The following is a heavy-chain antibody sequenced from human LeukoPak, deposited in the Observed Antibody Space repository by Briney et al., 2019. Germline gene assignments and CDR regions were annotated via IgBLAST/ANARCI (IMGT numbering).Heavy chain of an antibody. D-gene: IGHD5-24*01. CDR3: ARSRDGYNDKDY. CDR1: GGSFSGYY. CDR2: INHSGSA. Sequence: SETLSLTCAVYGGSFSGYYWSWIRQPPGKGLEWIGEINHSGSANYNPSLKRRVTISVDTSKNQFSLKLSSVTAADTAVYYCARSRDGYNDKDYWGQGTLVTVSS. V-gene: IGHV4-34*01. J-gene: IGHJ4*02.